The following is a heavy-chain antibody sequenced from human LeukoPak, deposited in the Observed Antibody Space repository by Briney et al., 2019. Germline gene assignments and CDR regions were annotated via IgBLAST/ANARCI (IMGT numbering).Heavy chain of an antibody. CDR2: INPNSGDT. V-gene: IGHV1-2*02. D-gene: IGHD3-22*01. Sequence: ASVKVSCKASGYTFTGYYIHWLRQAPGQGLEWMGWINPNSGDTSYADKFQGRVTMTRDMFISTAYMELSRLRSDDTAAYYCARPDSSSEAYFDYWGQATLVTVSS. J-gene: IGHJ4*02. CDR3: ARPDSSSEAYFDY. CDR1: GYTFTGYY.